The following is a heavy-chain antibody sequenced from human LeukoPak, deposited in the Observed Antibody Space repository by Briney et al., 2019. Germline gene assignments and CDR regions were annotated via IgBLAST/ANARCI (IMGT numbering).Heavy chain of an antibody. V-gene: IGHV3-7*01. CDR3: ARAGNLGAFDI. CDR1: GFTFSSYW. Sequence: GGSLRLSCAASGFTFSSYWMGWVRQAPGKGLEWVANIKQDGSEKYYVDSVKGRFTISRDNAKNSLYLQMNSLRAEDTAVYYCARAGNLGAFDIWGQGTMVTVSS. D-gene: IGHD7-27*01. CDR2: IKQDGSEK. J-gene: IGHJ3*02.